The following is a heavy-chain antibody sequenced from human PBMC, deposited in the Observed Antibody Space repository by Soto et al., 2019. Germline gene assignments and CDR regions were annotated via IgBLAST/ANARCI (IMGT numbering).Heavy chain of an antibody. J-gene: IGHJ6*02. CDR1: GESFSDYF. Sequence: QVQLQQWGAGLLKPSETLSLTCAVSGESFSDYFWSWIRQPPGKGLEWIGEIDQTGRTNYNPSLKSSVIMSVDTSENQFAVNLSSVTAADTAMYYCARGVGSGRDYGLDVWGQGTTVTVS. D-gene: IGHD3-10*01. V-gene: IGHV4-34*01. CDR2: IDQTGRT. CDR3: ARGVGSGRDYGLDV.